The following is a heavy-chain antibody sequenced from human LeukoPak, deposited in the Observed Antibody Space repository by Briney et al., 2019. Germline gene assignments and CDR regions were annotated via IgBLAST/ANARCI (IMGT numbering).Heavy chain of an antibody. D-gene: IGHD3-3*01. J-gene: IGHJ4*02. CDR1: GFIVSHNY. CDR2: IYIDGTT. Sequence: PGGSLRLSCAASGFIVSHNYMTWVRQAPGKGLEWISVIYIDGTTYYADSVKGRFTISRDQANNTLYLQMNTLRDEDTAVYYCAKDARFLEWLLSSPFDYWGQGTLVTVSS. V-gene: IGHV3-53*01. CDR3: AKDARFLEWLLSSPFDY.